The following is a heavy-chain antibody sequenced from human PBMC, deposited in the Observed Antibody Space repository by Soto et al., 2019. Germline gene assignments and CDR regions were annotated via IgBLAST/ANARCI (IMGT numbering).Heavy chain of an antibody. V-gene: IGHV4-39*01. J-gene: IGHJ5*02. CDR2: IYFIGST. CDR3: ARQGYYGSGSYYNSRWFAP. D-gene: IGHD3-10*01. CDR1: GGSISSSSYY. Sequence: PSETLSLTCTVSGGSISSSSYYWGWIRQPPGKGLEWIGSIYFIGSTYYNPSLKSRVPISVDTSKTHFSLKLSSLTAADTAVFFCARQGYYGSGSYYNSRWFAPWGQGTLVTVSS.